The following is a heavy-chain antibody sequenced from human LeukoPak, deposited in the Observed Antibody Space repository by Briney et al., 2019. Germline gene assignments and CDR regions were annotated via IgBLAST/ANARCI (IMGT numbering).Heavy chain of an antibody. Sequence: AASVKVSCKASGYTFTSYGISWVRQAPGQGLEWMGWISAYNGNTNYAQKLQGRVTMTTDTSTSTAYMELRSLRSDDTAVYYCARDQTVTYYYDSSGYWGQGTLVTVSS. D-gene: IGHD3-22*01. CDR2: ISAYNGNT. J-gene: IGHJ4*02. CDR3: ARDQTVTYYYDSSGY. CDR1: GYTFTSYG. V-gene: IGHV1-18*01.